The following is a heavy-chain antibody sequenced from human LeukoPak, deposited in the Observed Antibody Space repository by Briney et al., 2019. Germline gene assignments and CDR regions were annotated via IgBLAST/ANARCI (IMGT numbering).Heavy chain of an antibody. J-gene: IGHJ6*02. D-gene: IGHD2-2*01. CDR2: IRSSSSYI. Sequence: NPGGSLRLSCAASGFSFSSYSMSWVRQAPGKGREWVSSIRSSSSYIYYADSVKGRFTISRDNAKDSLYLQMNSLRAEDTAVYYCARGIVPAAIKPSAPEHDYYYYGMDVWGQGTTVTVSS. V-gene: IGHV3-21*01. CDR1: GFSFSSYS. CDR3: ARGIVPAAIKPSAPEHDYYYYGMDV.